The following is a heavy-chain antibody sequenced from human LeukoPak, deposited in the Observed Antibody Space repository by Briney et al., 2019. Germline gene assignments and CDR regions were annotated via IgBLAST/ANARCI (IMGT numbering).Heavy chain of an antibody. CDR2: IHSSGST. D-gene: IGHD3-9*01. V-gene: IGHV4-59*11. Sequence: SETLSLTCTVSGVSMSGHFWSWFRRPPGKGLENLGYIHSSGSTNYNPSYKSRVTVSLEMSKNQFSLSLSSVTAADTAVYYCARDPGDTDWYNFDFWGQGRLVTVSS. CDR3: ARDPGDTDWYNFDF. CDR1: GVSMSGHF. J-gene: IGHJ4*02.